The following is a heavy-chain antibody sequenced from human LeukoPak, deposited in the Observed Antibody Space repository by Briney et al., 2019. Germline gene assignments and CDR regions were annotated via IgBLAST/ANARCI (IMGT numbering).Heavy chain of an antibody. D-gene: IGHD3-22*01. Sequence: GGSLRLSCAASGFSFSTYSMNCVRQAPGKGLEWVSSISSSSSYIYYADSVKGRFTMSRDNAKNSVYLQMNSLRAEDTAVYYCASSGYYYNWFDPWGQGTLVTVSS. CDR1: GFSFSTYS. CDR3: ASSGYYYNWFDP. CDR2: ISSSSSYI. V-gene: IGHV3-21*01. J-gene: IGHJ5*02.